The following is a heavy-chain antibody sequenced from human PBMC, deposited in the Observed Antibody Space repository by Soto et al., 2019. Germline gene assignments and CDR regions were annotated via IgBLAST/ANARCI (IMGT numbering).Heavy chain of an antibody. J-gene: IGHJ4*02. CDR2: ISYDGSNK. V-gene: IGHV3-30*18. CDR1: GFTFSSYG. CDR3: AKVRGRVVVAAPLDY. Sequence: QVQLVESGGGVVQPGRSLRLSCAASGFTFSSYGMHWVRQAPGKGLEWVAVISYDGSNKYYADSVKGRFTISRDNSKNTLYLQMNSLRAEDTAVYYCAKVRGRVVVAAPLDYWGQGTLVTVSS. D-gene: IGHD2-15*01.